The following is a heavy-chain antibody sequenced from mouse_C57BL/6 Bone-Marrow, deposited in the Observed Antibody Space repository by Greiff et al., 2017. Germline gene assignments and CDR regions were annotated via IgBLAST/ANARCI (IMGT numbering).Heavy chain of an antibody. D-gene: IGHD1-1*01. CDR3: SRASYYYDDSLDY. V-gene: IGHV3-2*02. Sequence: EVQLVESGPGLVKPSQSLSLTCTVTGYSITSDYAWNWLRPFPGNKLEWMGYISYSSSTSYSPSLKSRISITRDTSKNQFFLQLNSVTTEDTATYYCSRASYYYDDSLDYWGQGTTLTVSS. CDR1: GYSITSDYA. CDR2: ISYSSST. J-gene: IGHJ2*01.